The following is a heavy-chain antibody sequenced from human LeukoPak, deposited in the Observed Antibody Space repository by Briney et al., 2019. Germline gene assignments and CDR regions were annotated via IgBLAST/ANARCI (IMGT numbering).Heavy chain of an antibody. Sequence: GGPLRLSCAASGFTFSSYGMHWVRQAPGKGLEWVAVISYDGSNKYYADSVKGRFTISRDNSKNTLYLQMNSLRAEDTAVYYCAKDRSSGWYHTYYYYYGMDVWGQGTTVTVSS. CDR1: GFTFSSYG. V-gene: IGHV3-30*18. J-gene: IGHJ6*02. D-gene: IGHD6-19*01. CDR2: ISYDGSNK. CDR3: AKDRSSGWYHTYYYYYGMDV.